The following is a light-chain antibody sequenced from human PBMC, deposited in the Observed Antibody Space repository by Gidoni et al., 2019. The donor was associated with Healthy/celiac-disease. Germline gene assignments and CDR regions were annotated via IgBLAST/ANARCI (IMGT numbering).Light chain of an antibody. CDR2: GAS. CDR1: QSVSSN. Sequence: IVMTPSPATLSVSPGERATLSCSASQSVSSNLAWYQQKPGQAPRLLIYGASTRATGIPARFSGSGSGTEFTITISSLQSEDFAVYYCQQYNKWPQTFGQGTKVEIK. J-gene: IGKJ1*01. CDR3: QQYNKWPQT. V-gene: IGKV3-15*01.